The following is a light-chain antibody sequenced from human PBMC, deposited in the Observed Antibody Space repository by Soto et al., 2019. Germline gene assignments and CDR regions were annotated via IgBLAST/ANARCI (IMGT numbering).Light chain of an antibody. V-gene: IGKV1-33*01. CDR3: QQYDNLPIT. J-gene: IGKJ5*01. CDR2: DAS. CDR1: QDISNY. Sequence: DIQMTQSPSSLSAAVGDRVTITFQASQDISNYLNWYQQKPGKAPKFLIYDASTLETGVPSRFSGSGSGTDFTFTISSLHPEDVATYYCQQYDNLPITFGQGTRLEIK.